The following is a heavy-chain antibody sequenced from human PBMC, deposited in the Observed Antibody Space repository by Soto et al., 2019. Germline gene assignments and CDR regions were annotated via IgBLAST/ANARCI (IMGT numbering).Heavy chain of an antibody. V-gene: IGHV4-39*01. D-gene: IGHD3-3*01. CDR2: IYYSGST. CDR1: GGSISSSSYY. Sequence: SETLSLTCTVSGGSISSSSYYWGWIRQPPGKGLEWIGSIYYSGSTYYNPSLKSRVTISVDTSKNQFSLKLSSVTAADTAVYYCASTTYYDFWSGYPPGYGMDVWGQGTTVT. J-gene: IGHJ6*02. CDR3: ASTTYYDFWSGYPPGYGMDV.